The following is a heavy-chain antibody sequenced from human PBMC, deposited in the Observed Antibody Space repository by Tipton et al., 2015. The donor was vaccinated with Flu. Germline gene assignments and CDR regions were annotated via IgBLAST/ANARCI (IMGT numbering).Heavy chain of an antibody. D-gene: IGHD3-22*01. J-gene: IGHJ4*02. CDR1: GGSFSGYY. Sequence: LRLSCAVYGGSFSGYYWSWIRQPPGKGLEWIGEINHSGSTNYNPSLKSRVTISVDTSKNQFSLKLSSVTAADTAVYYCARGDYYDSTFHYWGPGTLVTVSS. CDR2: INHSGST. CDR3: ARGDYYDSTFHY. V-gene: IGHV4-34*01.